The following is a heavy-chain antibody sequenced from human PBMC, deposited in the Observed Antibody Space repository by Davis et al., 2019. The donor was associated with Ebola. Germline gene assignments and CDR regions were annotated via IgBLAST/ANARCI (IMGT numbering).Heavy chain of an antibody. CDR2: IYYSGST. CDR1: GGSISSGGYS. J-gene: IGHJ6*02. V-gene: IGHV4-61*08. Sequence: SETLSLTCAVSGGSISSGGYSWSWIRQPPGKGLEWIGYIYYSGSTNYNPSLKSRVTISVDTSKNQFSLKLSSVTAADTAVYYCASLDYYGMDVWGQGTTVTVSS. CDR3: ASLDYYGMDV.